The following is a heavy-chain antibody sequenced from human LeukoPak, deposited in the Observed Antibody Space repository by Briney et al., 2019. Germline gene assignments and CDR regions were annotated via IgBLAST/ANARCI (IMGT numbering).Heavy chain of an antibody. V-gene: IGHV3-23*01. D-gene: IGHD3-22*01. J-gene: IGHJ5*02. CDR3: ASGYYDSSTVNWFDP. CDR1: GFTFSSYG. Sequence: GGSLRLSCAASGFTFSSYGMSWVRQAPGKGLEWVSAISGSGGSTYYADSVKGRFTISRDNSKNTLYLQMNSLRAEDTAVYYCASGYYDSSTVNWFDPWGQGTLVTVSS. CDR2: ISGSGGST.